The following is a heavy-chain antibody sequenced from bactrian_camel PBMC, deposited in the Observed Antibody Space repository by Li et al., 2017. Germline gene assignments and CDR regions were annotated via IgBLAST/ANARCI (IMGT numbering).Heavy chain of an antibody. CDR2: ILDDASNI. Sequence: VQLVESGGGLVQPGGSLRLSCVASSGFTFSGAAMNWVRQAPGKGPEWVAGILDDASNIGYVDSVKGRFTISKDNAKNTLFLQMNSLKPEDTAMYYCAADPRKCRGTGVAGPLRVYEYVYWGQGTQVTVS. CDR1: SGFTFSGAA. D-gene: IGHD6*01. CDR3: AADPRKCRGTGVAGPLRVYEYVY. V-gene: IGHV3S7*01. J-gene: IGHJ4*01.